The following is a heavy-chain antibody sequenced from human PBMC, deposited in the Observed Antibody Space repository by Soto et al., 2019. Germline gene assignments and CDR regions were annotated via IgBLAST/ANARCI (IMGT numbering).Heavy chain of an antibody. J-gene: IGHJ6*03. V-gene: IGHV3-33*01. D-gene: IGHD2-2*01. CDR1: GFTFSSYG. CDR2: IWYDGSNK. Sequence: GGSLRLSCAASGFTFSSYGMHWVRQAPGKGLEWVAVIWYDGSNKYYADSVKGRFTISRDNSKNTLYLQMNSLRAEDTAVYYCARVVPAAISYYYMDVWGKGTTVTSP. CDR3: ARVVPAAISYYYMDV.